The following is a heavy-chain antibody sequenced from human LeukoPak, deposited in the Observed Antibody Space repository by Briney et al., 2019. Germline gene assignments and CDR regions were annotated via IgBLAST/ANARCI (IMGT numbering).Heavy chain of an antibody. V-gene: IGHV3-30-3*01. J-gene: IGHJ4*02. Sequence: GGSLRLSCAASGFTVSSYAMHWVRQAPGKGLEWVAVISYDGSNKYYADSVKGRFTISRDNSKNTLYLQMNSLRAEDTAVYYCAREMYSGSYGAFDYWGQGTLVTVSS. CDR2: ISYDGSNK. CDR3: AREMYSGSYGAFDY. CDR1: GFTVSSYA. D-gene: IGHD1-26*01.